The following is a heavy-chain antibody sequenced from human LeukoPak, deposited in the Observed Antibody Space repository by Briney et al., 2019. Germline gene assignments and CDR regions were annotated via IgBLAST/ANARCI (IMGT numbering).Heavy chain of an antibody. Sequence: SQTLSLPCTVSGGSISSGGYYWSWIRQHPGKGLEWIGYIYYSGSTDYNPSLKSRFTMSVDTSKNQFSLKLSSVTAADTAVYYCASADYDMAFDIWGQGTMVTVSS. V-gene: IGHV4-31*03. CDR3: ASADYDMAFDI. D-gene: IGHD3-9*01. CDR2: IYYSGST. J-gene: IGHJ3*02. CDR1: GGSISSGGYY.